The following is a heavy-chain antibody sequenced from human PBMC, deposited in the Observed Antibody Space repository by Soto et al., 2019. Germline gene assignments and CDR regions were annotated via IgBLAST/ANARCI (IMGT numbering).Heavy chain of an antibody. CDR3: ARDQGITTFGVYSMYYYGMDV. Sequence: ASVKVSCKASGYTFTSYFMHWVRQAPGQGLEWMGIINPSGGNTWYAQKFQGRVTMTRDTSTSTVYMELSSLRSDDTAVYYCARDQGITTFGVYSMYYYGMDVWG. CDR1: GYTFTSYF. V-gene: IGHV1-46*01. D-gene: IGHD3-3*01. CDR2: INPSGGNT. J-gene: IGHJ6*02.